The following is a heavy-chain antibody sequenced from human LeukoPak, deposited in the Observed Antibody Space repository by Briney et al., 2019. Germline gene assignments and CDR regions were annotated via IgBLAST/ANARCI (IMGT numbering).Heavy chain of an antibody. V-gene: IGHV1-69*13. J-gene: IGHJ4*02. CDR2: IIPIFGTA. CDR3: ARDTGSSGYWDY. D-gene: IGHD3-22*01. Sequence: SVKVSCKASGGTFSSYAISWVRQAPGQGLEWMGGIIPIFGTANYAQKFQGRVTITADESTSTAYMELSSLRSEDTAVYYCARDTGSSGYWDYWGQGTLVTVSS. CDR1: GGTFSSYA.